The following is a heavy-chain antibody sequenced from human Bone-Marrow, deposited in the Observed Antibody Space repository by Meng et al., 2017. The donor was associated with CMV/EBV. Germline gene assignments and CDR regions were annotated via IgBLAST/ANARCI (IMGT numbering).Heavy chain of an antibody. CDR1: GYTFTGYY. CDR2: INPNSGGT. Sequence: ASVKVSCKASGYTFTGYYMHWVRQAPGQGLEWMGWINPNSGGTNYAQKFQGRVTMTRDTSISTAYMELSRLRSDDTAVYYCARARDIVVVPAAILGWGYDYWGQGTLVTVSS. J-gene: IGHJ4*02. CDR3: ARARDIVVVPAAILGWGYDY. V-gene: IGHV1-2*02. D-gene: IGHD2-2*02.